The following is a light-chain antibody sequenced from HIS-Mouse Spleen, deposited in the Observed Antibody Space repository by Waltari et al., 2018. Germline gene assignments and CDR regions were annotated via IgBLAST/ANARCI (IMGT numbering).Light chain of an antibody. CDR2: DDS. CDR3: QVWDSSSDHVV. V-gene: IGLV3-21*02. CDR1: NIGRTS. Sequence: SYVLTQPPSVSVAPGPTARITCGGNNIGRTSVHWYQHKPGQAPVLVVYDDSDRPSGIPGRFSGSNSGNTATLTISRVEAGDEADYYCQVWDSSSDHVVFGGGTKLTVL. J-gene: IGLJ2*01.